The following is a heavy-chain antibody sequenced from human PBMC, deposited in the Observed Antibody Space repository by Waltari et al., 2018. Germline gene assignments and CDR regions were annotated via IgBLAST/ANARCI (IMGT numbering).Heavy chain of an antibody. V-gene: IGHV3-30*18. CDR2: ISYDESNK. CDR1: GFPFRSYG. CDR3: AKVQDTDLYYFEN. Sequence: QVQLVESGGGVVQPGRSLRLSCTASGFPFRSYGMHWVRQAPGKGLEWVAVISYDESNKFYGDSVKGRFTISRDNSKNTLYLQMHSLRAEDTAVYYCAKVQDTDLYYFENWGQGTLVTVSS. J-gene: IGHJ4*02. D-gene: IGHD3-3*01.